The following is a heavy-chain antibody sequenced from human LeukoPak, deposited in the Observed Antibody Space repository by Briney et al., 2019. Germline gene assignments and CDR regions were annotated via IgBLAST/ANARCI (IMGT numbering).Heavy chain of an antibody. CDR3: AKGTAAIYYYYYYMDA. D-gene: IGHD2-2*02. J-gene: IGHJ6*03. V-gene: IGHV3-43*01. CDR2: ISWDGGST. CDR1: GFTFDDYT. Sequence: GGSLRLSCAASGFTFDDYTMHWVRQAPGKGLEWVSLISWDGGSTYYADSVKGRFTISRDNSKNSLYLQMNSLRTEDTALYYCAKGTAAIYYYYYYMDAWGKGTTVTVSS.